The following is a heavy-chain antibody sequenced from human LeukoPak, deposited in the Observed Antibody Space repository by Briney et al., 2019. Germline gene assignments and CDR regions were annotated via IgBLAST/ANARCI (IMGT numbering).Heavy chain of an antibody. J-gene: IGHJ4*02. Sequence: GESLKISCKGSGYSFTSYWIGWVRQMPGKGLEWVGIIYSGDSGTRLSTSCQGQVPLLDDKSLSTAYLQWSSPEGPDHALIYLARLTPTVNRFFDYRGQGTMVTVCS. CDR3: ARLTPTVNRFFDY. CDR2: IYSGDSGT. V-gene: IGHV5-51*06. D-gene: IGHD4-17*01. CDR1: GYSFTSYW.